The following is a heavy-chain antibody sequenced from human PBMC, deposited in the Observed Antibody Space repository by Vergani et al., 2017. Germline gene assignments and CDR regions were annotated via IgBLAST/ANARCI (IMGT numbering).Heavy chain of an antibody. J-gene: IGHJ6*02. CDR3: ARDSPDYYGSGSYFRRRDYYYGMDV. CDR2: ISYDGSNK. CDR1: GFTFSSYG. Sequence: QVQLVESGGGVVQPGRSLRLSCAASGFTFSSYGMHWVRQAPGKGLEWVAVISYDGSNKYYADSVKGRFTISRDNSKNTLYLQMNSLRAEDTAVYYCARDSPDYYGSGSYFRRRDYYYGMDVWGQGTTVTVSS. V-gene: IGHV3-30*03. D-gene: IGHD3-10*01.